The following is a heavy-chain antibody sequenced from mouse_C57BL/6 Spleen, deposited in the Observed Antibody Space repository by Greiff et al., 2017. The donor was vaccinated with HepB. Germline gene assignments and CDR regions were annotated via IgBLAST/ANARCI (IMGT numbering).Heavy chain of an antibody. J-gene: IGHJ2*01. CDR3: ARSRDYFPYYFDV. D-gene: IGHD1-1*01. CDR2: IDPSDSET. V-gene: IGHV1-52*01. Sequence: QVQLQQPGAELVRPGSSVKLSCKASGYTFTSYWMHWVKQRPIQGLEWIGNIDPSDSETHYNQKFKDKATLTVDKSSSTAYMQLSSLTSEDSAVYYCARSRDYFPYYFDVWGQGTTLTVSS. CDR1: GYTFTSYW.